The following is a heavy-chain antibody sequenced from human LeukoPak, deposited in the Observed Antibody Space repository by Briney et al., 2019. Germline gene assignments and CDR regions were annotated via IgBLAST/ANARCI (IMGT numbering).Heavy chain of an antibody. CDR2: ISPSGGST. J-gene: IGHJ4*02. CDR1: GYTFNSYY. V-gene: IGHV1-46*02. CDR3: ARAGDTAMVIEY. Sequence: ASVKVSCKASGYTFNSYYMHWVRQAPGQGLEWMGIISPSGGSTSHAQKFQGRVTMTRDTSTSTVYMELSSLRSEDTAVYYCARAGDTAMVIEYWGQGTLVTISS. D-gene: IGHD5-18*01.